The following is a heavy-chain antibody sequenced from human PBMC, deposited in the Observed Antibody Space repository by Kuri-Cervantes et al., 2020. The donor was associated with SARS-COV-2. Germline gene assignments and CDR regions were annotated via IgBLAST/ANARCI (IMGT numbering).Heavy chain of an antibody. J-gene: IGHJ4*02. Sequence: GSLRLSCAVSGYSISSGYYWGWIRQPPGKGLEWIGSIYHSGSTYYNPSLKSRVTISVDTSKNQFPLKLSSVTAADTAVYYCARAPQYSSRFDYWGQGTLVTVSS. CDR3: ARAPQYSSRFDY. CDR2: IYHSGST. V-gene: IGHV4-38-2*01. D-gene: IGHD6-13*01. CDR1: GYSISSGYY.